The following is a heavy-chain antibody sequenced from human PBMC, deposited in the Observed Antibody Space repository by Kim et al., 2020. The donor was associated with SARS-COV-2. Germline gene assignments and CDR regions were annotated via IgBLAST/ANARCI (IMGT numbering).Heavy chain of an antibody. D-gene: IGHD2-2*01. CDR2: IYLGDSNV. J-gene: IGHJ4*02. CDR3: ARRRPALNPYYFDY. Sequence: GSLKISCKGSGYSFTNSWIGWVRQMPGKGLEWMGIIYLGDSNVRYSPSFQGQVTISADNSISTAYLQWSSLKASDTAIYYCARRRPALNPYYFDYWGQGTLVPVSS. CDR1: GYSFTNSW. V-gene: IGHV5-51*01.